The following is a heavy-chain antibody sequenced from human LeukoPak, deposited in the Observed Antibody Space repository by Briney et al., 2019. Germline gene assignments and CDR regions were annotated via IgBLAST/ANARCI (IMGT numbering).Heavy chain of an antibody. CDR3: AKASRQSSGWYFDY. CDR1: GFIFSNYA. V-gene: IGHV3-23*01. CDR2: ITGSGGNT. D-gene: IGHD6-25*01. Sequence: PGGALRLSCAASGFIFSNYAMSWVRQAPGKGLEGVSAITGSGGNTYSADSVKGQFTISRDNSKNTLSLQMNSLRAEDTAVYYCAKASRQSSGWYFDYWGQGNLVTVSS. J-gene: IGHJ4*02.